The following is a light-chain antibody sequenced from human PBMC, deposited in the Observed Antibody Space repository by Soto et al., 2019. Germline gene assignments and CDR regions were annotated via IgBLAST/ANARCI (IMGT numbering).Light chain of an antibody. CDR1: QSVNSF. J-gene: IGKJ1*01. CDR3: HHYVGSPWT. Sequence: EIVLTQSPGTLSLSPGERATLSCRASQSVNSFLAWFQQKPGQAPRLLIYGASSRATGVPDRFSGSGSETDFTLTITRLEPEDFEVYYCHHYVGSPWTFGQGTKVENK. V-gene: IGKV3-20*01. CDR2: GAS.